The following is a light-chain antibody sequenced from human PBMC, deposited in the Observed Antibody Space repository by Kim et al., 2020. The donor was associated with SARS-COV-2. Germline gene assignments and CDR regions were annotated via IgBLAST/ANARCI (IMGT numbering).Light chain of an antibody. CDR1: HSVSSNN. CDR2: GAS. J-gene: IGKJ4*01. Sequence: TPGESATLSCRASHSVSSNNLAWYQQKPGPAPWLLSYGASTRTAGIPDRLSGSGSGTDFTLTISRLEPEDFAVYYCQQSGSSPLTFGGGTKVDIK. V-gene: IGKV3-20*01. CDR3: QQSGSSPLT.